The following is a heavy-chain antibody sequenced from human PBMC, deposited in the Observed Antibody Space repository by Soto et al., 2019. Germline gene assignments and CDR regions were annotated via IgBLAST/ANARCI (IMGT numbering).Heavy chain of an antibody. CDR2: MNPNSGNT. CDR1: GYTFTSYD. Sequence: QVPLVQSGAEVKKPGASVKVSCKASGYTFTSYDINWVRQATGQGLEWMGWMNPNSGNTGYAQKFQGRVTMTRNTSISTAYMELSSLRSEDTAVYYCARGLNYYDFWSGYFPFEDYWGQGTLVTVSS. CDR3: ARGLNYYDFWSGYFPFEDY. D-gene: IGHD3-3*01. J-gene: IGHJ4*02. V-gene: IGHV1-8*01.